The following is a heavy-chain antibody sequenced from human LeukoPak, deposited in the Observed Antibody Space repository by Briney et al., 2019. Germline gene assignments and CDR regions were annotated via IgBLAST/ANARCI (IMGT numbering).Heavy chain of an antibody. V-gene: IGHV3-23*01. CDR1: GFTFSSYA. Sequence: GGSLRLSCAASGFTFSSYAMSWVRQAPGKGLEWVSAISGSGVTTNYADSVKGRFTNSRDNSKNTLYLQMNSLRAEDTALYYCAKDRDYYLVGFFDYWGQGTLVTVSS. CDR3: AKDRDYYLVGFFDY. D-gene: IGHD3-10*01. J-gene: IGHJ4*02. CDR2: ISGSGVTT.